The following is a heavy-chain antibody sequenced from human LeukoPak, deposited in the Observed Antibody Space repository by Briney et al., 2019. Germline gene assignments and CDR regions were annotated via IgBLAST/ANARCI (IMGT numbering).Heavy chain of an antibody. Sequence: PGRSLRLSCAASGFTFSSYAMHWVRQAPGKGLEWVAVTSFDGSNKYYADSVKGRFTISRDNSKNTLYLQMNSLRAEDTAVYYCARGGDIVVVPAAYFDYWGQGTLVTVSS. J-gene: IGHJ4*02. CDR3: ARGGDIVVVPAAYFDY. CDR1: GFTFSSYA. CDR2: TSFDGSNK. D-gene: IGHD2-2*01. V-gene: IGHV3-30-3*01.